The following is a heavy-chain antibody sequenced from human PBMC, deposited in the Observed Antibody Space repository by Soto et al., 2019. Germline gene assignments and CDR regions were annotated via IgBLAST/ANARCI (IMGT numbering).Heavy chain of an antibody. CDR1: GGSISSSSYY. CDR3: ASWLVAVAGTDAFDI. CDR2: IYYSGST. Sequence: SETLSLTCTVSGGSISSSSYYWGWIRQPPGKGLEWIGSIYYSGSTYYNPSLKSRVTISVDTSKNQFSLKLSSVTAADTAVYYCASWLVAVAGTDAFDIWGQGTMVTVSS. D-gene: IGHD6-19*01. J-gene: IGHJ3*02. V-gene: IGHV4-39*01.